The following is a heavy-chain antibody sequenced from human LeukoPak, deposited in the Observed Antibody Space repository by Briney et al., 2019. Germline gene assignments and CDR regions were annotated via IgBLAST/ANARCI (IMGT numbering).Heavy chain of an antibody. V-gene: IGHV3-23*01. CDR2: ISGSGGST. Sequence: PGGSLRLSFAASGFTFSSYAMSWVRQAPGKGLDWVSAISGSGGSTYYADSVKGRFTISRDNSKNTLYLQMNSLRAEDMAVYYCAKDPAGSGPDFDYWGQGTLVTVSS. CDR3: AKDPAGSGPDFDY. J-gene: IGHJ4*02. D-gene: IGHD3-10*01. CDR1: GFTFSSYA.